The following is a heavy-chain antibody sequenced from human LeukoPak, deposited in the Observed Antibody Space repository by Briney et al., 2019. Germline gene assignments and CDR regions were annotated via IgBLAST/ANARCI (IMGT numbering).Heavy chain of an antibody. CDR3: TSQDYFDY. J-gene: IGHJ4*02. CDR1: GFTFSGSA. V-gene: IGHV3-73*01. CDR2: IRSKANSYAT. Sequence: GGSLRLSCAASGFTFSGSAMHWVRQASGKGVEWVGRIRSKANSYATAYAAAGKGRFTISRDDSKNTAYLQMNSLKTEDTAVYYCTSQDYFDYWGQGTLVTVSS.